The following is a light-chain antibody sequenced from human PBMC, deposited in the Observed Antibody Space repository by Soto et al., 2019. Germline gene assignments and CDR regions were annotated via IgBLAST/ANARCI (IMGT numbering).Light chain of an antibody. CDR3: QQSYSSPRT. CDR1: QTISIY. V-gene: IGKV1-39*01. CDR2: TVS. J-gene: IGKJ1*01. Sequence: DIQMTQSPSSLSASVGDRVTITCRASQTISIYLNWYQQKPGKAPKLLINTVSSLQSGVPSRFSGSGSGTDFTLTINSLQPEDFATYYCQQSYSSPRTFSQGTEVEI.